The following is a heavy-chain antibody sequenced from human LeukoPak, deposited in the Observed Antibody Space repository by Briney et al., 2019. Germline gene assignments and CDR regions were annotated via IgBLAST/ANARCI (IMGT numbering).Heavy chain of an antibody. Sequence: SETLSLTCTVSGGSISSGGYYWSWIRQHPGKGLEWIGYIYYSGSTYYNPSLKSRVTLSVDTSKNQFSLKLSSVTAADTAVYYCARDYARNDLGYWGQGTLVTVSS. CDR1: GGSISSGGYY. CDR2: IYYSGST. V-gene: IGHV4-61*08. CDR3: ARDYARNDLGY. J-gene: IGHJ4*02. D-gene: IGHD1-14*01.